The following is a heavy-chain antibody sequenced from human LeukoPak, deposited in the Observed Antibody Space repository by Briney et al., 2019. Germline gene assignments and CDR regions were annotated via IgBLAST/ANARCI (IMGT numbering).Heavy chain of an antibody. CDR1: GGTFSSYA. J-gene: IGHJ4*02. V-gene: IGHV1-69*06. Sequence: GASVTVSCKASGGTFSSYAISWVRQAPGQGLEWMGGIIPIFGTANYAQKFQGRVTITADKSTSTAYMELSSLRSEDTAVYYCARDRGIAVAGTGDFDYWGQGTLVTVSS. CDR2: IIPIFGTA. D-gene: IGHD6-19*01. CDR3: ARDRGIAVAGTGDFDY.